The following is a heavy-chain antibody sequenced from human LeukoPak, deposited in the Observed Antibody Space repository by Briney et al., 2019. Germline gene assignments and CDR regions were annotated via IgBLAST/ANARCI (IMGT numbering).Heavy chain of an antibody. V-gene: IGHV3-74*01. D-gene: IGHD2-15*01. CDR3: ARGGGPHAFDI. Sequence: WGSLRLSCAASGFTFSSYWMHWVRQARGKGLAGVSRINRDESSTSYADSVKGRFTISRDNAKNTMYLQMNSLRAEDTAVYYCARGGGPHAFDIWGQGTMVTVSS. J-gene: IGHJ3*02. CDR2: INRDESST. CDR1: GFTFSSYW.